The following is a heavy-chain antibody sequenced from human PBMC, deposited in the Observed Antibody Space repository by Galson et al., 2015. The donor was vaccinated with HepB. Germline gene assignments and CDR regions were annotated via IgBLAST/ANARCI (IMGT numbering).Heavy chain of an antibody. V-gene: IGHV1-8*01. CDR1: GYTFTSYD. CDR2: MNPNSGNT. J-gene: IGHJ6*03. Sequence: SVKVSCKASGYTFTSYDINWVRQATGQGLEWMGWMNPNSGNTGYAQKFQGRVTMTRNTSISTAYMELSSLRSEDTAVYYCARGYDSSGYYYGYYYYYMDVWGKGTTVTVSS. D-gene: IGHD3-22*01. CDR3: ARGYDSSGYYYGYYYYYMDV.